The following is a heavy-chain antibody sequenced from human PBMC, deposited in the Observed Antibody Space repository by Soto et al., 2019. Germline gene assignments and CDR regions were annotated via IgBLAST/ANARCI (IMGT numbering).Heavy chain of an antibody. J-gene: IGHJ6*03. V-gene: IGHV4-59*11. CDR1: GGSINNHY. CDR2: IYYSGST. CDR3: ARAAGNCSGGNCYSNYYYYYMDV. Sequence: SETLSLTCTVSGGSINNHYWSWIRQPPEKGLEWIGYIYYSGSTNYNPSLKSRLTISVDTSKNQFSLRLTSVTAADTAVYYCARAAGNCSGGNCYSNYYYYYMDVWGKGTTVTVSS. D-gene: IGHD2-15*01.